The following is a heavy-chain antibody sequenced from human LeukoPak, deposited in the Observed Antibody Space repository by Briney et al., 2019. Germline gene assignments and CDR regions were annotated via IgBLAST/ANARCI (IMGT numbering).Heavy chain of an antibody. CDR2: INRDVSST. V-gene: IGHV3-74*01. CDR3: ATAPPRSPYYFDY. J-gene: IGHJ4*02. Sequence: GGSLRLSCVASGFTFSNYWMHWVRRAPGKGLVWVSRINRDVSSTSYADSVKGRFTISRDNAKNTLFLQMNSLRAEDTAVYFCATAPPRSPYYFDYWGQGTLVTVSS. D-gene: IGHD1-14*01. CDR1: GFTFSNYW.